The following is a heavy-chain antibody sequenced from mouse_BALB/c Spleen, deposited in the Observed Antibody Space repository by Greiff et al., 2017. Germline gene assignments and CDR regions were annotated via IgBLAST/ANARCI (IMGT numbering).Heavy chain of an antibody. CDR2: ISSGSSTI. V-gene: IGHV5-17*02. CDR1: GFTFSSFG. Sequence: EVKLVESGGGFVQPGGSRKLSCAASGFTFSSFGMHWVRQAPEKGLEWVAYISSGSSTIYYADTVKGRFTISRDNPKNTLFLQMTSLRSEDTARYYCARGYYGYWYFDVWGAGTTVTVSS. D-gene: IGHD1-1*01. CDR3: ARGYYGYWYFDV. J-gene: IGHJ1*01.